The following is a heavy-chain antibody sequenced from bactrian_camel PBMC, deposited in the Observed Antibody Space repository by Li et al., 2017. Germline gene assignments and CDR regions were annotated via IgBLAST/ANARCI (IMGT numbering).Heavy chain of an antibody. CDR1: DYIANTYC. V-gene: IGHV3S54*01. Sequence: HVQLVESGGGSVQAGGSLSLSCTTSDYIANTYCMGWYRQVPGKEREAVAALYTRLSYIYYADSVKGQFTIAQDNAPNTVYLHMNSLKPEDTAMYYCFFGPVGYCSVVTGTKLTLIIGARGPRSPSP. D-gene: IGHD6*01. J-gene: IGHJ6*01. CDR3: FFGPVGYCSVVTGTKLTLI. CDR2: LYTRLSYI.